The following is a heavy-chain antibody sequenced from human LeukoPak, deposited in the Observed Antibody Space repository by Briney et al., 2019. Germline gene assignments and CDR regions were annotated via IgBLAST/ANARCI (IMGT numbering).Heavy chain of an antibody. J-gene: IGHJ4*02. CDR3: ARDRGGDGYNSLDY. V-gene: IGHV4-59*01. D-gene: IGHD5-24*01. CDR2: VYYSGST. CDR1: GVSISSSY. Sequence: SETLSLTCTVSGVSISSSYWSWLRQPPGQELEWIAYVYYSGSTNYNPSLKSRGIISVDTSKNQFSLKLSSVTAADTAVYYCARDRGGDGYNSLDYWGQGTLVTVSS.